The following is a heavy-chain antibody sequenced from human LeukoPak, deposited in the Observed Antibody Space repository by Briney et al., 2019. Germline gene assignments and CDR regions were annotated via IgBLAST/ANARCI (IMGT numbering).Heavy chain of an antibody. CDR2: ISSSSSYI. V-gene: IGHV3-21*01. CDR3: ARETKAHIVVVPAAMDY. J-gene: IGHJ4*02. D-gene: IGHD2-2*01. CDR1: GFTFSSHD. Sequence: PGGSLRLSCAASGFTFSSHDMSWVRQAPGKGLEWVSSISSSSSYIYYADSVKGRFTISRDNAKNSLYLQMNSLRAEDTAVYYCARETKAHIVVVPAAMDYWGQGTLVTVSS.